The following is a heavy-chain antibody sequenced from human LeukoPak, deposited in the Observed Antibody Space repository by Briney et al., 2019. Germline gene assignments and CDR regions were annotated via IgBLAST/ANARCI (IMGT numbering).Heavy chain of an antibody. J-gene: IGHJ6*02. Sequence: GGSLRLSCSASGFTFSSYAMHRVRQAPGKGLEYVSAISSNGGSTYYADSVKGRFTISRDNSKNTLYLQMSSLRAEDTAVYYCVKDVPTKLVDYYYGMDVWGQGTTVTVSS. CDR3: VKDVPTKLVDYYYGMDV. CDR1: GFTFSSYA. D-gene: IGHD5-24*01. V-gene: IGHV3-64D*06. CDR2: ISSNGGST.